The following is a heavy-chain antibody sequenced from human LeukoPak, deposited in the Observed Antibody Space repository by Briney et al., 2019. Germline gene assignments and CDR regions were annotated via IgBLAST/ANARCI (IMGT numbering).Heavy chain of an antibody. J-gene: IGHJ4*02. D-gene: IGHD3-3*01. CDR1: GYAFTGYY. CDR3: ARGQRITIFGVVYFDY. Sequence: GASVKVSCKTSGYAFTGYYIHWVRQAPGKGLEWMGRINPNNGGTNHAQKFQGRVTMNRDTSISTAYMELSRLRSDDTAMYYCARGQRITIFGVVYFDYWGQGTLVTVSS. CDR2: INPNNGGT. V-gene: IGHV1-2*06.